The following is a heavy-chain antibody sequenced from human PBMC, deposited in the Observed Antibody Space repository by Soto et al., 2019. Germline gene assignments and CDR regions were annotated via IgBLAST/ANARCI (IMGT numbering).Heavy chain of an antibody. D-gene: IGHD3-10*01. CDR1: GGTFSSYA. CDR2: IIPIFGTA. V-gene: IGHV1-69*13. Sequence: ASVKVSCKASGGTFSSYAISWVRQAPGQGLEWMGGIIPIFGTANYAQKFQGRVTITADESTSTAYMELSSLRSEDTAVYYCARVGWFGELYPHSNWFDPWGQGTLVTVSS. J-gene: IGHJ5*02. CDR3: ARVGWFGELYPHSNWFDP.